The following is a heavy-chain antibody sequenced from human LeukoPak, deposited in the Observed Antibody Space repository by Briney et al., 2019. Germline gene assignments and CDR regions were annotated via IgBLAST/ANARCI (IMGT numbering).Heavy chain of an antibody. CDR1: GGSFSGYY. V-gene: IGHV4-34*01. J-gene: IGHJ4*02. D-gene: IGHD3-10*01. CDR3: AIVGSGSPSAY. CDR2: INHSGST. Sequence: SETLSLTCAVYGGSFSGYYWSWIRQPPGKGLEWIGEINHSGSTNYNPSLKSRVTISVDTSKNQFSLKLGSVTAADTAVYYCAIVGSGSPSAYWGQGTLVTVSS.